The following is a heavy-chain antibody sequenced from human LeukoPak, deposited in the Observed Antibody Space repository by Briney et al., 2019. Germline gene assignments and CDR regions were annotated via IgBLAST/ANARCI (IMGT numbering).Heavy chain of an antibody. D-gene: IGHD2-21*02. CDR1: GGSISGYY. J-gene: IGHJ4*02. CDR3: ARRSSLAYCGGDCYSVVY. CDR2: INHSGST. V-gene: IGHV4-34*01. Sequence: PSETLSLTCTVSGGSISGYYWSWIRQPPGKGLEWIGEINHSGSTNYNPSLKSRVTISVDTSKNQFSLKLSSVTAADTAVYYCARRSSLAYCGGDCYSVVYWGQGTLVTVSS.